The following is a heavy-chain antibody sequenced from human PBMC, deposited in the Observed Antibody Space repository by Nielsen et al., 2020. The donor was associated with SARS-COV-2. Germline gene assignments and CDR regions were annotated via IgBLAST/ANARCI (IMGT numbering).Heavy chain of an antibody. CDR3: ARVITMVRGVSKSQYYGMDV. CDR1: GGSISSYY. CDR2: IYYSGST. D-gene: IGHD3-10*01. Sequence: SETLSLTCTVSGGSISSYYWSWIRQPPGKGLEWIGYIYYSGSTNYNPSLKSRVTISVGTSKNQFSLKLSSVTAADTAVYYCARVITMVRGVSKSQYYGMDVWGQGTTVTVSS. V-gene: IGHV4-59*12. J-gene: IGHJ6*02.